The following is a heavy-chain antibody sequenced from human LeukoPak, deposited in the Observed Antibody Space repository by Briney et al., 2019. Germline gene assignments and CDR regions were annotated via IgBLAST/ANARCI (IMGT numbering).Heavy chain of an antibody. D-gene: IGHD3-10*01. Sequence: PGGSLRLSCAASGFIFPTYGMHWVRQAPGKGLEWVACIYPDGNQKDYADSVKGRFTISRDNAKNSLYLQMNSLRAEDTALYYCAKDKRLGRGYYYYMDVWGKGTTVTISS. V-gene: IGHV3-30*02. CDR3: AKDKRLGRGYYYYMDV. CDR2: IYPDGNQK. J-gene: IGHJ6*03. CDR1: GFIFPTYG.